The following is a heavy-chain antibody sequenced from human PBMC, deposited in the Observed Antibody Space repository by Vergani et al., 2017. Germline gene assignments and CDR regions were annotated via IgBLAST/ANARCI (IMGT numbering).Heavy chain of an antibody. V-gene: IGHV4-34*01. CDR3: ARVNTETNGHLYYYYYMDV. CDR2: IHHTGRP. J-gene: IGHJ6*03. CDR1: GGSFNSYH. D-gene: IGHD4-11*01. Sequence: QVQLQQWGGGLLKPSETLSLTCVVNGGSFNSYHWTWIRQSPGEGLEWVGDIHHTGRPDYNPSLKGRLTMSVDKSLNQFSLTLNSVTATDTAIYFCARVNTETNGHLYYYYYMDVWVQGTAVTVS.